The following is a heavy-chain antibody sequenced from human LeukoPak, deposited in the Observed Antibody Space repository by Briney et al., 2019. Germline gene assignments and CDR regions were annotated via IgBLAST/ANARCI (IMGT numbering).Heavy chain of an antibody. V-gene: IGHV3-21*01. Sequence: PGGSLRLSCAASGFTFSNFAMTWVRQAPGKGLEWVSSIFGSSSTYYADSLKGRFTISRDNAKNSLYLQMNSLRAEDTAVYYCARIGAGSSRDYWGQGTLVTVSS. CDR1: GFTFSNFA. CDR3: ARIGAGSSRDY. J-gene: IGHJ4*02. D-gene: IGHD6-13*01. CDR2: IFGSSST.